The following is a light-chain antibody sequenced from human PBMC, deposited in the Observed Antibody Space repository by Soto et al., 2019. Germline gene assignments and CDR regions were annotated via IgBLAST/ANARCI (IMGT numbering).Light chain of an antibody. J-gene: IGKJ4*01. Sequence: EIVLTQSPGTLSLSPGERATLSCRASQSVSSSFLAWYQQKPGQAPRLVIYGASSRATGIPDRFSGSGSGTDFTLTISRLEPEDFAVYYCQQYDNSPLTFGGGTKVEIK. V-gene: IGKV3-20*01. CDR1: QSVSSSF. CDR2: GAS. CDR3: QQYDNSPLT.